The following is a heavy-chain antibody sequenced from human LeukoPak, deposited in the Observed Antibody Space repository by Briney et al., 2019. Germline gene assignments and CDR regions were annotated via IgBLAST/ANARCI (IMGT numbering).Heavy chain of an antibody. D-gene: IGHD4-17*01. Sequence: PSETLSLTCTVSGGSISTSNYYWGWIRQPPGKGLEWIGHIYRSGSTNYNPSLKSRVTISVDTSKNQFSLKLSSVTAADTAVYYCARNPLGTVTTLGWFDPWGQGTLVTVSS. CDR2: IYRSGST. CDR3: ARNPLGTVTTLGWFDP. V-gene: IGHV4-39*07. J-gene: IGHJ5*02. CDR1: GGSISTSNYY.